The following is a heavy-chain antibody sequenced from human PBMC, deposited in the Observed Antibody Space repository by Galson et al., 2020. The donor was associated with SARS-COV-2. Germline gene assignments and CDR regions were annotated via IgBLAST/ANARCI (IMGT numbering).Heavy chain of an antibody. D-gene: IGHD6-19*01. Sequence: TGGSLRLSCVASGFTLDDYAMHWVRQVPGKGLEWVSGLSWNSGSIHYADSVKGRFTISRDSAKNSLYLQMNSLRADDTALYYCAKDQVAAITGGWAFDIWGQGTMVTVSS. V-gene: IGHV3-9*01. CDR1: GFTLDDYA. CDR3: AKDQVAAITGGWAFDI. CDR2: LSWNSGSI. J-gene: IGHJ3*02.